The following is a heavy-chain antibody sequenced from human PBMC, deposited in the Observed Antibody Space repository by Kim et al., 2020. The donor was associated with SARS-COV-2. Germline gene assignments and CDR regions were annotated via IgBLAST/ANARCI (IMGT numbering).Heavy chain of an antibody. CDR3: ARASYGDLDFDY. J-gene: IGHJ4*02. D-gene: IGHD4-17*01. V-gene: IGHV3-33*01. Sequence: YYADSVKGRFTISRDNSKNTLYLQMNSLRAEDTAVYYCARASYGDLDFDYWGQGTLVTVSS.